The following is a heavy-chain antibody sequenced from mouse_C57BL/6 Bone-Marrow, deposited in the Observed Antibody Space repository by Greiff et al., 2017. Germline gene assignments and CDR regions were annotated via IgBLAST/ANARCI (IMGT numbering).Heavy chain of an antibody. CDR1: GFTFSDYG. Sequence: EVKLVESGGGLVKPGGSLKLSCAASGFTFSDYGMHWVRQAPEKGLEWVAYISSGSSTIYYADTVKGRFTISRDNAKNTLFLQMTSLRSEDTAMYYCANNFYYGYDGFAMDYWGQGTSVTVSS. V-gene: IGHV5-17*01. CDR2: ISSGSSTI. J-gene: IGHJ4*01. CDR3: ANNFYYGYDGFAMDY. D-gene: IGHD2-2*01.